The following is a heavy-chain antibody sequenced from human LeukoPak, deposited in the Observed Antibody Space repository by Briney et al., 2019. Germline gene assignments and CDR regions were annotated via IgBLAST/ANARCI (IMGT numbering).Heavy chain of an antibody. CDR3: ARGGDYGVKIDH. CDR2: IGGSGGTT. CDR1: GFTFSSYG. V-gene: IGHV3-23*01. J-gene: IGHJ4*02. Sequence: PGGSLRLSCAASGFTFSSYGMSWVRQAPGKGLEWVSTIGGSGGTTYYADSVKGRFTISRDNSKNTLDLQMNSLRAEDTAVYYCARGGDYGVKIDHWGQGTLVTVSS. D-gene: IGHD4-17*01.